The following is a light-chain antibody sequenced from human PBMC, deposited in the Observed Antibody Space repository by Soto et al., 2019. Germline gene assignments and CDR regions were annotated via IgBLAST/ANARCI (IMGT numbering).Light chain of an antibody. CDR2: DAS. CDR3: QQYNSDST. V-gene: IGKV1-5*01. J-gene: IGKJ2*01. CDR1: QSISSW. Sequence: DIQMTQSHATLSASVGDRVTITCRASQSISSWLAWYQQKPGKAPKLLIYDASSLESGVPSRFSGSGSGTEFTLTISSLQPDDFATYYCQQYNSDSTFGQGTKLEIK.